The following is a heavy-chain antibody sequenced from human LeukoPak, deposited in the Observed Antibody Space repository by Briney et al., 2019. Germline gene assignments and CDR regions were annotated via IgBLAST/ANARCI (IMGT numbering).Heavy chain of an antibody. D-gene: IGHD2-21*02. CDR1: GGSISSSSYY. CDR3: ARQGPHCGGDCYWGY. CDR2: IYYSGST. V-gene: IGHV4-39*01. Sequence: SETLSLTCTVSGGSISSSSYYWGWIRQPPGKGLEWIGSIYYSGSTYYNPSLKSRVTISVDTSKNQFSLKLSSVTAADTAVYYCARQGPHCGGDCYWGYWGQGTLVTVSS. J-gene: IGHJ4*02.